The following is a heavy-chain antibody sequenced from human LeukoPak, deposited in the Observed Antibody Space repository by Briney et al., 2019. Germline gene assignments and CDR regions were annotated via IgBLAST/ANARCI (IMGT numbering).Heavy chain of an antibody. Sequence: PGGSLTLSCAASGFTFSSYSMNWVRQAPGKGLEWVSSISSSSSYIYYADSVKGRFTISRDNAKNSLYLQMNSLRAEDTAVYYCAKEGYCNITSCPHFDYWGQGTLVTVSS. D-gene: IGHD2-2*01. J-gene: IGHJ4*02. CDR3: AKEGYCNITSCPHFDY. V-gene: IGHV3-21*01. CDR2: ISSSSSYI. CDR1: GFTFSSYS.